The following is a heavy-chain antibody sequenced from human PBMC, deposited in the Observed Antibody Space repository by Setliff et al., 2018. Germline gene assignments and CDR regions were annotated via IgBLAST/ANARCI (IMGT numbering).Heavy chain of an antibody. Sequence: GESLKISCAASGFTFDVYDLNWVRQAPGKGLEWVAIIWHDGTNKYYADSVRGRFTISRDNSKSTLYLQMNSLRAEDTAMYYCTTDRAACSGSSCYNGFDVWGQGTMVTVSS. V-gene: IGHV3-33*08. J-gene: IGHJ3*01. CDR2: IWHDGTNK. CDR1: GFTFDVYD. D-gene: IGHD2-2*02. CDR3: TTDRAACSGSSCYNGFDV.